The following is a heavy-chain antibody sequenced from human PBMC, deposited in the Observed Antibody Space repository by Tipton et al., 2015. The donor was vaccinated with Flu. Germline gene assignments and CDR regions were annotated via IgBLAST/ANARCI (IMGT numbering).Heavy chain of an antibody. CDR1: GGSFSGYY. Sequence: TLSLTCAVYGGSFSGYYWSWIRQPPGKGLEWIGEINHSGSTNYNPSLKSRVTISVDTSKNQFSLKLSSVTAADTAVYYCARKTRYYGVFDYWGQGTLVTVSS. CDR2: INHSGST. V-gene: IGHV4-34*01. J-gene: IGHJ4*02. CDR3: ARKTRYYGVFDY. D-gene: IGHD4-17*01.